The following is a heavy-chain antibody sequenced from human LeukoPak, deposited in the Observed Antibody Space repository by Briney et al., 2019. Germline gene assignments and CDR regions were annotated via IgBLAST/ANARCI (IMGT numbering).Heavy chain of an antibody. Sequence: GASVKVSCKASGYTFTGYYMHWVRQAPGQGLEWMGWINPNSGGTNYAQKFQGRVTMTRDTSISTAYMELSRLRSDDTAVYYCVRSRGLDYYGSGTDFDSYYYYMDVWGKGTTVTISS. CDR2: INPNSGGT. V-gene: IGHV1-2*02. J-gene: IGHJ6*03. CDR1: GYTFTGYY. D-gene: IGHD3-10*01. CDR3: VRSRGLDYYGSGTDFDSYYYYMDV.